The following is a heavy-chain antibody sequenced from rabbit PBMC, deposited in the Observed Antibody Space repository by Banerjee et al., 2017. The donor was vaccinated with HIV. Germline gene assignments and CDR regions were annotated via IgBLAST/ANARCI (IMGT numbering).Heavy chain of an antibody. V-gene: IGHV1S7*01. CDR2: IDPVFGST. Sequence: QLKESGGGLVQPGGSLKLSCKASGFDFSSYYMSWVRQAPGKGLEWIGYIDPVFGSTYYASWVNGRFTISSHNAQNTLYLQLNSLTAADTATYFCARVLVEYDYGMDLWGPGTLVTVS. D-gene: IGHD4-2*01. CDR1: GFDFSSYY. CDR3: ARVLVEYDYGMDL. J-gene: IGHJ6*01.